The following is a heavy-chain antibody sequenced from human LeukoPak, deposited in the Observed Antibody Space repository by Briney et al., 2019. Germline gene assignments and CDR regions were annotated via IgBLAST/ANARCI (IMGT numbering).Heavy chain of an antibody. CDR3: ARTRYDFWSGYEDYYYYYGMDV. D-gene: IGHD3-3*01. Sequence: SVKVSCKASGGTFSSYAISWVRQAPGQGLEWMGGIIPIFGTANYAQKFRGRVTITADESTSTAYMELSSLRSEDTAVYYCARTRYDFWSGYEDYYYYYGMDVWGQGTTVTVSS. V-gene: IGHV1-69*13. J-gene: IGHJ6*02. CDR2: IIPIFGTA. CDR1: GGTFSSYA.